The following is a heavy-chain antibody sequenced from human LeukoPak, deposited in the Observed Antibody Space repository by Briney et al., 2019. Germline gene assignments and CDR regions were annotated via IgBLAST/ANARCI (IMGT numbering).Heavy chain of an antibody. V-gene: IGHV3-7*01. J-gene: IGHJ4*02. CDR1: GLTFSSYW. Sequence: PGGSLRLSCAASGLTFSSYWMSWVRQAPGEGLEWVANIKQDGSEKYYVDSVKGRFTISRDNAKNSLYLQMNSLRAEDTAVYYCARDRSSGWYGLDYWGQGTLVTVSS. CDR2: IKQDGSEK. D-gene: IGHD6-19*01. CDR3: ARDRSSGWYGLDY.